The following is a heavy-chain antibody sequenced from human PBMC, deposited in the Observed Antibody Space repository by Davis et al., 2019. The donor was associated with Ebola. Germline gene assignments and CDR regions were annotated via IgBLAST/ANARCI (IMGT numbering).Heavy chain of an antibody. V-gene: IGHV3-23*01. CDR2: TSASTGNT. D-gene: IGHD7-27*01. CDR3: WTDPNWGSGY. CDR1: GIIVNNYD. J-gene: IGHJ4*02. Sequence: PGGSLRLSCGGSGIIVNNYDINWVRQAPGKGLEWVSVTSASTGNTNFADSVNGRFTVSRDNSKNTLLLQMNSLRVEDTAVYYCWTDPNWGSGYWGQGTLVIVSS.